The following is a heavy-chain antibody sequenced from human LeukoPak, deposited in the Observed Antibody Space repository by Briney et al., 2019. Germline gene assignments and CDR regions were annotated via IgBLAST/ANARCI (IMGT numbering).Heavy chain of an antibody. CDR1: GFTFSSFP. V-gene: IGHV3-23*01. Sequence: QTGGSLRLSCAASGFTFSSFPMSWVRQAPGKGLEWVSTIGGSGGSTYYADSVKGRFTISRDNSKNTLCLQMNSLRAEDTAVYYCAKGYCSNWGQGTLVTVS. D-gene: IGHD2-2*01. J-gene: IGHJ4*02. CDR3: AKGYCSN. CDR2: IGGSGGST.